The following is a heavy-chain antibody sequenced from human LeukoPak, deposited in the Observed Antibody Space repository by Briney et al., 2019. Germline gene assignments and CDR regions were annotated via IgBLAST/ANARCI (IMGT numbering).Heavy chain of an antibody. Sequence: ASVKVSCKHSGYTLTSYVINWVRQATGQGVEGMGWMYPIRGKPGYAQKLQGRVTMTRNNSISTAYMELSSLRSEDTAVYYCAIEGLTVGFDYWGQGTLVTVSS. CDR1: GYTLTSYV. D-gene: IGHD4-11*01. CDR3: AIEGLTVGFDY. CDR2: MYPIRGKP. V-gene: IGHV1-8*01. J-gene: IGHJ4*02.